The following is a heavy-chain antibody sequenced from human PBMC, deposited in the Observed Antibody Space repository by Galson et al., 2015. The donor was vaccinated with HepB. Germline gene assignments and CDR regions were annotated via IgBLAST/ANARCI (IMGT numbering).Heavy chain of an antibody. D-gene: IGHD2-2*01. CDR3: ARVGRVHDCSSTSLWDTGCYYYYYMDV. CDR1: GYTFTSYG. J-gene: IGHJ6*03. Sequence: SVKVSCKASGYTFTSYGISWVRQAPGQGLEWMGWISAYNGNTNYAQKLQGRVTMTTDTSTSTAYMELRSLRSDDTAVYYCARVGRVHDCSSTSLWDTGCYYYYYMDVWGKGTTVTVSS. CDR2: ISAYNGNT. V-gene: IGHV1-18*01.